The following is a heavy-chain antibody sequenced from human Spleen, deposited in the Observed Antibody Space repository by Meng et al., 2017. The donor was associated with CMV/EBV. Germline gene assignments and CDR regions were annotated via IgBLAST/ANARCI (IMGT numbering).Heavy chain of an antibody. V-gene: IGHV3-48*04. Sequence: GGSLRLSCAASGFTFSSHSMNWVRQAPGKGLEWVSYISSSSRVIYYADSVKGRFTISRDNAKKSLYLQMNSLRAEDTAVYYCARDLFETGILGGTRLYSYYYGMDVWGQGTTVTVSS. CDR3: ARDLFETGILGGTRLYSYYYGMDV. D-gene: IGHD1-26*01. J-gene: IGHJ6*02. CDR2: ISSSSRVI. CDR1: GFTFSSHS.